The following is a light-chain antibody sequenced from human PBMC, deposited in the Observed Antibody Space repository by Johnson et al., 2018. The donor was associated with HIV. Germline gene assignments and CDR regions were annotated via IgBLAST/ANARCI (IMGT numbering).Light chain of an antibody. CDR1: SSNIENYF. CDR3: GVWDASLSPHYV. Sequence: HSVLTQPPSLSAAPGQRVSISCSGNSSNIENYFVSWYQQLPGAAPRLLIYEDNKRPSGIPDRFSGSKSGASATLGITGLQTGDEADYYCGVWDASLSPHYVFGTGTTVIVL. J-gene: IGLJ1*01. V-gene: IGLV1-51*02. CDR2: EDN.